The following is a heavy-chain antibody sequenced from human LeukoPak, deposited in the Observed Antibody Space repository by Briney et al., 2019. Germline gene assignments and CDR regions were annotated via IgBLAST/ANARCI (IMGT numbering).Heavy chain of an antibody. V-gene: IGHV3-48*04. D-gene: IGHD3-10*01. CDR1: GFTFSSYS. CDR3: ARDNGFGEAAAPFDY. Sequence: GGSLRLSCAASGFTFSSYSMNWVCQAPGKGLEWVSYISSSSSTIYYADSVKGRFTISRDNAKNSLYLQMNSLRAEDTAVYYCARDNGFGEAAAPFDYWGQGTLVTVSS. CDR2: ISSSSSTI. J-gene: IGHJ4*02.